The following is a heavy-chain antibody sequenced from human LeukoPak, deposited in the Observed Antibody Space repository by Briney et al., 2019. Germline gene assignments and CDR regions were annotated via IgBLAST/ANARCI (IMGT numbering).Heavy chain of an antibody. CDR2: INPNSGGT. D-gene: IGHD3-3*01. CDR1: GYTFTSYY. CDR3: ARGETYYDFWSGLDV. Sequence: GASVKVSCKASGYTFTSYYMHWVRQAPGQGLEWMGRINPNSGGTNYAQKFQGRVTMTRDTSISTAYMELSSLRSDDTAVYYCARGETYYDFWSGLDVWGQGTTVTVSS. J-gene: IGHJ6*02. V-gene: IGHV1-2*06.